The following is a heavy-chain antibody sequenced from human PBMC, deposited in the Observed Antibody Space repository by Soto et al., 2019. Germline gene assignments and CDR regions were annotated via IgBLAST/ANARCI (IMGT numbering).Heavy chain of an antibody. CDR2: INADYGNT. CDR1: GYTFYSHS. D-gene: IGHD5-18*01. Sequence: QAQLVQSGAEVRKPGASVKVSCKASGYTFYSHSISWVRQAPGQGLEWMGRINADYGNTQYAQKFRGRVTMTTDTSTTTVYTELTNLRSDDTAVYYCARCIQGDYYYGMAVWGQGTTVTVSS. J-gene: IGHJ6*01. V-gene: IGHV1-18*01. CDR3: ARCIQGDYYYGMAV.